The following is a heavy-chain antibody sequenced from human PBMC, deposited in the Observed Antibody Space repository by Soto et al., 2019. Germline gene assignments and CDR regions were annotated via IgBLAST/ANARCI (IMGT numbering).Heavy chain of an antibody. Sequence: PGESLKISCKGSGYSFTNYWIAWVRQMPGRGLEWMGIIYPGDSDTKYSPSFQSQVTISADKSITTAYLQWSSLKASDSAMYYCARGRFHYYGMDVWGQGTTVTVS. CDR1: GYSFTNYW. D-gene: IGHD2-21*01. V-gene: IGHV5-51*01. J-gene: IGHJ6*02. CDR2: IYPGDSDT. CDR3: ARGRFHYYGMDV.